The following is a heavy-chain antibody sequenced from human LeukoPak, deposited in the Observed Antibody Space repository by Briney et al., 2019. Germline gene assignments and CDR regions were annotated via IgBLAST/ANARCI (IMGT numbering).Heavy chain of an antibody. Sequence: PGGSLRLSCAASGFTFDDYAMHWVRQAPGKGLEWVSGISWISGSIGYADSVKGRFTISRDNAKNSLYLQMNSLRAEDTALYYCAKVGSQGDYGMDVWGQGTTVTVSS. V-gene: IGHV3-9*01. CDR3: AKVGSQGDYGMDV. D-gene: IGHD3-16*01. CDR2: ISWISGSI. CDR1: GFTFDDYA. J-gene: IGHJ6*02.